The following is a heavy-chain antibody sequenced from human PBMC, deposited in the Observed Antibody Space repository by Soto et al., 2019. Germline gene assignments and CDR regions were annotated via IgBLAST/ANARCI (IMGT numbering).Heavy chain of an antibody. CDR1: GYTFTSYD. Sequence: ASVKVSCKASGYTFTSYDINWVRQATGQGLEWMGWMNPNSGNTGYAQKFQGRVTMTRNTSISTAYMELSSLRSEDTAVYYCARGYCSGGSCSDAFDIWGQGTMVTVSS. CDR3: ARGYCSGGSCSDAFDI. V-gene: IGHV1-8*01. D-gene: IGHD2-15*01. CDR2: MNPNSGNT. J-gene: IGHJ3*02.